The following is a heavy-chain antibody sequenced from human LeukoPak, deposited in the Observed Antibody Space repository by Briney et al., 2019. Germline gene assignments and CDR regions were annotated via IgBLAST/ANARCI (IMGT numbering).Heavy chain of an antibody. CDR2: ISSSSSTI. J-gene: IGHJ4*02. CDR1: GFTFSSYS. CDR3: ARVNGDYFSGEYYFDY. V-gene: IGHV3-48*02. D-gene: IGHD4-17*01. Sequence: GGSLRLSCAASGFTFSSYSMTWVRQAPGKGLEWVSYISSSSSTIYYADPVKGRFTISRDNAKNSPRLQMNSLRDEDTAVYYCARVNGDYFSGEYYFDYWGQGTLVTVSS.